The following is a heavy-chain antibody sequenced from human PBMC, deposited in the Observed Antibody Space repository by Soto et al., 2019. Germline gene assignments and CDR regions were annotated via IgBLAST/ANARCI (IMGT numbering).Heavy chain of an antibody. D-gene: IGHD3-3*01. Sequence: QVQVVESGGGVVQPGRSLRLSCAASGFTFSSFGMHWVRQAPGKGLEWVSLIWYDGSKKSYGDSVKGRFTISRDNSRNTVYLQMNSLRADDTAVYYCARDASYYSLWTGYCPSRNGMDVGGQGTMVTVSS. CDR1: GFTFSSFG. CDR3: ARDASYYSLWTGYCPSRNGMDV. V-gene: IGHV3-33*01. J-gene: IGHJ6*02. CDR2: IWYDGSKK.